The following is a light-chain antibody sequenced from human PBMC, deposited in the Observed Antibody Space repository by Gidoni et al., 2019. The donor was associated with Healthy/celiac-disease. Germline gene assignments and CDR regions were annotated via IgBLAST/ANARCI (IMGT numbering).Light chain of an antibody. CDR3: QQYGSSPFT. Sequence: IVLTQSPGALSLSPGERATPSCRASQSISSSYLAWYQQKPGQAPRLLIYGASSRATGIPDRFSGSGSGTDFTLTISRLEPEDFAMYYCQQYGSSPFTFGPGTKVDIK. CDR2: GAS. J-gene: IGKJ3*01. CDR1: QSISSSY. V-gene: IGKV3-20*01.